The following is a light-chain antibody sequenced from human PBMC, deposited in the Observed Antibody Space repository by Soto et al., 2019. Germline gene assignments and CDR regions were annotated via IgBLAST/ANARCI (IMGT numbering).Light chain of an antibody. V-gene: IGKV3-11*01. CDR2: DAS. CDR3: QQRSNWPPEVT. J-gene: IGKJ3*01. CDR1: QSVGSS. Sequence: EIVLTQSPDTLSLSPGKRATLSCRASQSVGSSLAWYQQKPGQAPRLLIYDASNRATGIPARFSGSGSGTDFSLTISSLEPEDFAVYYCQQRSNWPPEVTVGPGTKVDIK.